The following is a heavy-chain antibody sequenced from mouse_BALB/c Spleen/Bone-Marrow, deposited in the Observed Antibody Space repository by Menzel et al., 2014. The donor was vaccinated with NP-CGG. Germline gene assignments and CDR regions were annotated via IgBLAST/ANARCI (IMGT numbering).Heavy chain of an antibody. CDR1: GYTFTSYV. V-gene: IGHV1-14*01. Sequence: EVQVVESGPELVKPGASVKMSCKASGYTFTSYVMHWVKQKPEQGLEWIGYINPYNDGTKYNEKFKGKATRTSDKSSSTAYMELSSLSAEDSAVYFCARSLYGYDWYVDVWGAGTTVTVSS. CDR2: INPYNDGT. D-gene: IGHD2-2*01. J-gene: IGHJ1*01. CDR3: ARSLYGYDWYVDV.